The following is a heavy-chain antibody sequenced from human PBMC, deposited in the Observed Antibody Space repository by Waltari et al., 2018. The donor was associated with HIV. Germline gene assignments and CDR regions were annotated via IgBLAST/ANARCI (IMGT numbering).Heavy chain of an antibody. CDR1: GFTCSGSG. D-gene: IGHD1-1*01. J-gene: IGHJ6*02. Sequence: EVQLVESGGGLVQPGGSLKLSGDASGFTCSGSGMKWVRQASGKGLEWVGRIRSKPKSYATAYAASVKGRFTISRDDSKNTAYLQMNSLKTDDTAVYYCTRLLEQASDYGMDVWGQGTTVTVSS. V-gene: IGHV3-73*02. CDR3: TRLLEQASDYGMDV. CDR2: IRSKPKSYAT.